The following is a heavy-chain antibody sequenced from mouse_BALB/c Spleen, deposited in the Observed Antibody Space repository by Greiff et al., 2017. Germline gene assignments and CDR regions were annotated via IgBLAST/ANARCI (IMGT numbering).Heavy chain of an antibody. CDR3: ARDEGPYGNQISWFAY. V-gene: IGHV5-9-4*01. D-gene: IGHD2-1*01. CDR2: ISSGGSYT. J-gene: IGHJ3*01. Sequence: EVHLVESGGGLVKPGGSLKLSCAASGFTFSSYAMSWVRQSPEKRLEWVAEISSGGSYTYYPDTVTGRFTISRDNAKNTLYLEMSSLRSEDTAMYYCARDEGPYGNQISWFAYWGQGTLVTVSA. CDR1: GFTFSSYA.